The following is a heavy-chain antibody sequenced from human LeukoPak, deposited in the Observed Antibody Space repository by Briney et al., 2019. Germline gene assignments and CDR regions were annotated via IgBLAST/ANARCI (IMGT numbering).Heavy chain of an antibody. D-gene: IGHD3-10*01. CDR2: MNPNSGNT. CDR1: GYTFTSYD. V-gene: IGHV1-8*02. CDR3: ARAPRNTMVRGVPRYYFDY. J-gene: IGHJ4*02. Sequence: ASVKVSCKASGYTFTSYDINWVRQATGQGLEWMGWMNPNSGNTGYARKFQGRVTMTRNTSISTAYMELSSLRSEDTAVYYCARAPRNTMVRGVPRYYFDYWGQGTLVTVSS.